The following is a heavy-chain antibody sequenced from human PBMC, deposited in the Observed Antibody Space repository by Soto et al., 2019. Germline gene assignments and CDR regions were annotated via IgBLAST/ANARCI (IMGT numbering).Heavy chain of an antibody. Sequence: SETLYLTCSVSGYSVSSSDYYWAWIRQPPGKGLEWIGSMFYSGLTYYNPSLKSRVTLSVDTSKNHFSVRLNSVTAADTAVYYCAPLTVSLSGPYGIHVWGQGITVTVSS. CDR2: MFYSGLT. D-gene: IGHD2-15*01. V-gene: IGHV4-39*01. CDR3: APLTVSLSGPYGIHV. J-gene: IGHJ6*02. CDR1: GYSVSSSDYY.